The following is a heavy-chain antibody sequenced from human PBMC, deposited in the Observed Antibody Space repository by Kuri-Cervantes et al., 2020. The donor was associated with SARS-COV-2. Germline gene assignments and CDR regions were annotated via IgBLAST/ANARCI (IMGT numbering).Heavy chain of an antibody. J-gene: IGHJ6*03. CDR3: ARDGRYSSSYYYYMDV. CDR2: ISAYNGNT. CDR1: GYTFTSYG. V-gene: IGHV1-18*01. Sequence: ASVKVSCKASGYTFTSYGISWARQAPGQGLEWMGWISAYNGNTNYAQKLQGRVTMTTDTSTSTAYMELRSLRSDDTAVYYCARDGRYSSSYYYYMDVWGKGTTVTVSS. D-gene: IGHD6-6*01.